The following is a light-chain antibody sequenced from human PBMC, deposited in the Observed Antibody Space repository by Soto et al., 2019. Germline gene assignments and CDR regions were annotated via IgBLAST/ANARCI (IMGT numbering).Light chain of an antibody. CDR2: TTS. CDR3: LLYYGDIMV. Sequence: QTVVTQEPSLTVSPGGTVTLTCASSTGAVTSGYYPNWFQQKPGQAPRALIYTTSNKYSWTPARFSGSLLGGKAALTLSGVQPEDEAEYYCLLYYGDIMVFGGGTKLTVL. V-gene: IGLV7-43*01. J-gene: IGLJ2*01. CDR1: TGAVTSGYY.